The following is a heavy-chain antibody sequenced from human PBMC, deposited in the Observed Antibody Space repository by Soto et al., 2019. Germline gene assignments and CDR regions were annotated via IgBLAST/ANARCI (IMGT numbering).Heavy chain of an antibody. CDR3: ARSGDNYNLLDY. CDR2: SSDSGTFT. Sequence: GSLRLSCAASGFTFSDYYMSWIRQAPGKGLEWLSYSSDSGTFTRYADSVKGRFSISRDNAKNSLYLQINSLRGEDTAIYYCARSGDNYNLLDYWGQGTPVTVSS. D-gene: IGHD1-1*01. J-gene: IGHJ4*02. CDR1: GFTFSDYY. V-gene: IGHV3-11*06.